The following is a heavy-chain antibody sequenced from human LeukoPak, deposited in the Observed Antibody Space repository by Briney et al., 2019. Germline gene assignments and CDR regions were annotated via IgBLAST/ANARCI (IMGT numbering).Heavy chain of an antibody. J-gene: IGHJ3*02. Sequence: SETMSLTCTVSGYSISSGYYWGWIRQPPGKGLEWIGSIYHSGITYYNPSLKSRVTISVDTSKNQFSLKLSSVTAADTAVYYCARDQTSKGDAFDIWGQGTMVTVSS. V-gene: IGHV4-38-2*02. CDR2: IYHSGIT. CDR1: GYSISSGYY. CDR3: ARDQTSKGDAFDI.